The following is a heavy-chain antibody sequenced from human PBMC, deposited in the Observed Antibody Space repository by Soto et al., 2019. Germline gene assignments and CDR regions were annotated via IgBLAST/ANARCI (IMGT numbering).Heavy chain of an antibody. D-gene: IGHD2-15*01. J-gene: IGHJ4*02. Sequence: LLESGGGLVQPGGSLRLSCAASKFTFSSYAMSWVRQAPGKGLEWVSAISGSGGSTYYADSVKGRFTISRDNSKNTLYLQMNSLRAEDTAVYYCAKDQGYCSGGSCYFDYWGQGTLVTVSS. CDR2: ISGSGGST. CDR3: AKDQGYCSGGSCYFDY. CDR1: KFTFSSYA. V-gene: IGHV3-23*01.